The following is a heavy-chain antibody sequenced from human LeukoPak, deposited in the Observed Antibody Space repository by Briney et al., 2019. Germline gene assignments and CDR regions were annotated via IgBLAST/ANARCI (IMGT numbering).Heavy chain of an antibody. CDR3: AREPYYYDSSGYYPNWFDP. J-gene: IGHJ5*02. D-gene: IGHD3-22*01. CDR2: ISSSSSYT. CDR1: GFTFSDYY. Sequence: AGGSLRLSCAASGFTFSDYYMSWIRQAPGKGLEWVSYISSSSSYTNYADSVKGRFTISRDNAKNSLYLQMNSLRAKETAVYYCAREPYYYDSSGYYPNWFDPWGQGTLVTVSS. V-gene: IGHV3-11*05.